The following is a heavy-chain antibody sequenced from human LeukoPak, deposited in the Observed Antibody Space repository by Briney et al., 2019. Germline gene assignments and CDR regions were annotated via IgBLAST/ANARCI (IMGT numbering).Heavy chain of an antibody. CDR2: IRYDGSNK. CDR3: AKTSSYSSGWYDY. D-gene: IGHD6-19*01. J-gene: IGHJ4*02. CDR1: GFTFSSYG. Sequence: GGSLRLSCAASGFTFSSYGMHWVRQAPGKGLEWVAFIRYDGSNKYYADSVKGRFTISRDNSKNTLYLQMNSLRTEDTAVYYCAKTSSYSSGWYDYWGQGTLVTVSS. V-gene: IGHV3-30*02.